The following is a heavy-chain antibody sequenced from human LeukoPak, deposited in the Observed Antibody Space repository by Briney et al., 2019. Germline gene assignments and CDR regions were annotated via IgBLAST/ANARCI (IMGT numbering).Heavy chain of an antibody. V-gene: IGHV4-61*02. CDR2: IYTSGST. CDR3: AGGYGSRAFDI. D-gene: IGHD5-12*01. Sequence: SETLSLTCTVSGGSISSGSYYWRWIRQPAGKGLEWIGRIYTSGSTNYNPSLKSRVTISVDTSKNQFSLKLSSVTAADTAVYYCAGGYGSRAFDIWGQGTMVTVSS. J-gene: IGHJ3*02. CDR1: GGSISSGSYY.